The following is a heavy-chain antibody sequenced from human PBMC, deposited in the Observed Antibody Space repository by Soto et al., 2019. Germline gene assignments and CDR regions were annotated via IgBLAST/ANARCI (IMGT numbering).Heavy chain of an antibody. Sequence: GGSLRLSCAASGFTFDDYAMHWVRQAPGKGLEWVSGISWNSGSIGYADSVKGRFTISRDNAKNSLYLQMNSLRAEDTALYYCAKALRYSSSSYYFDYWGQGTLVTVS. CDR2: ISWNSGSI. V-gene: IGHV3-9*01. CDR3: AKALRYSSSSYYFDY. D-gene: IGHD6-13*01. J-gene: IGHJ4*02. CDR1: GFTFDDYA.